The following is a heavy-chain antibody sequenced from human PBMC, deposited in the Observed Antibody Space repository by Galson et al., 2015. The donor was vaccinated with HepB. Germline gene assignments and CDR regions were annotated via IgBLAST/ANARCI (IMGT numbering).Heavy chain of an antibody. CDR2: INPNSGGT. CDR1: GYTFTGYY. J-gene: IGHJ2*01. V-gene: IGHV1-2*04. D-gene: IGHD3-22*01. Sequence: SVKVSCKASGYTFTGYYMHWVRQAPGQGLEWMGWINPNSGGTNYAQKFQSWVTMTRDTSISTAYMELSRLRSDDTAVYYCARGPGYYDSSGYYYEGYFDLWGRGTLVTVSS. CDR3: ARGPGYYDSSGYYYEGYFDL.